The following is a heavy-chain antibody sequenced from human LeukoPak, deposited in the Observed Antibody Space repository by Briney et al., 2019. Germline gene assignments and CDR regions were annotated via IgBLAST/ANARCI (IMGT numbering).Heavy chain of an antibody. Sequence: ASVKVSCKASGYTFTSSDINWVPQAAGQGLEWMGWINLNSGRTGYAQKFQGRVTMTANTSISTAYMELSSLRFDDTAVYYCARGRSGLAAAGTYDYWGQGTLITVSS. CDR1: GYTFTSSD. CDR2: INLNSGRT. D-gene: IGHD6-13*01. V-gene: IGHV1-8*01. CDR3: ARGRSGLAAAGTYDY. J-gene: IGHJ4*02.